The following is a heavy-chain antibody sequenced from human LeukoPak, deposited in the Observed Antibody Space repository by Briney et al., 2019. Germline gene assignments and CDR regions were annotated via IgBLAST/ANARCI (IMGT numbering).Heavy chain of an antibody. CDR1: GFTFGDYA. V-gene: IGHV3-49*03. CDR3: TRAIPMVRGVRWFDP. Sequence: GGSLRLSWTASGFTFGDYAMSWFRQAAGKGLEGVGFIRSKAYGGTTEYAASVKGRFTISRDDTKSIAYLQMNSLKTEDTAVYYCTRAIPMVRGVRWFDPWGQGTLVTVSS. D-gene: IGHD3-10*01. J-gene: IGHJ5*02. CDR2: IRSKAYGGTT.